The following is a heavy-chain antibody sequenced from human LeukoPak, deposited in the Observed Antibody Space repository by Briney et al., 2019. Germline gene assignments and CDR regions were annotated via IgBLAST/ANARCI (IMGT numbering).Heavy chain of an antibody. J-gene: IGHJ1*01. CDR3: AAYGDYALFDLQH. D-gene: IGHD4-17*01. CDR1: GFTFSNYW. V-gene: IGHV3-7*05. CDR2: IKHDGSEK. Sequence: GGSLRLSCAASGFTFSNYWMSWVSQAPGKGLELVAYIKHDGSEKYYVDSVKGRFTISRDNAKNSLFLQMNNPRAEDTAVYYCAAYGDYALFDLQHWGQGTLVTVSS.